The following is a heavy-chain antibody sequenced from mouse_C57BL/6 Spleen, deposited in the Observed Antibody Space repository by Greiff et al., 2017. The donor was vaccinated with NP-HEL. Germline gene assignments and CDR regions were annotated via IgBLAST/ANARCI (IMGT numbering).Heavy chain of an antibody. Sequence: EVKLVESGGDLVKPGGSLKLSCAASGFTFSSYGMSWVRQTPDKRLEWVATISSGGSYTYYPDSVKGRFTISRDNAKNTLYLQMSSLKSEDTAMYYCARSWAGGFDYWGQGTTLTVSS. CDR3: ARSWAGGFDY. CDR1: GFTFSSYG. J-gene: IGHJ2*01. CDR2: ISSGGSYT. V-gene: IGHV5-6*02. D-gene: IGHD3-3*01.